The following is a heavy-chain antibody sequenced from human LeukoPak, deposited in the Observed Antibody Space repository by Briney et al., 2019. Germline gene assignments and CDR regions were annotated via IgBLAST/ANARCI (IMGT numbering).Heavy chain of an antibody. CDR1: GGSISSYY. J-gene: IGHJ6*02. CDR2: IYYSGST. V-gene: IGHV4-59*08. CDR3: ARQYYYYGMDV. Sequence: SETLSLTCTVSGGSISSYYWSWIRQPPGKGLEWIGYIYYSGSTNYNPSLKSRVTISVDTSKNQFSLKLSSVTAADTAVYYCARQYYYYGMDVWGQGTTVTVSS.